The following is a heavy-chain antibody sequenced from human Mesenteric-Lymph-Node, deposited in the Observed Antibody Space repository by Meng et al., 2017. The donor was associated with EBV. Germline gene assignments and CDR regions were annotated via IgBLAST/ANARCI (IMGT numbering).Heavy chain of an antibody. CDR1: GVSISSDNW. D-gene: IGHD3-10*01. CDR2: IHHSGAT. J-gene: IGHJ5*02. CDR3: ASVIYGSGLNSWFDP. V-gene: IGHV4-4*01. Sequence: QVQLQEPVPGLVKPAGTLFLTCAVSGVSISSDNWWTWVRQPPGKGLEWIWKIHHSGATNYNPSLKSRVTISVDKSKNQFSLKLSSVAAADAAVYFCASVIYGSGLNSWFDPWGHGTLVTVSS.